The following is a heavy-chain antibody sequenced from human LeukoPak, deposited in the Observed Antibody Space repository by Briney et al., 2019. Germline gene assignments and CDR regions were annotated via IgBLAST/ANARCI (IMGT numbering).Heavy chain of an antibody. V-gene: IGHV3-66*01. Sequence: GGSLRLSCAASGFTVGSDYMGWVRQAPEKGLEWVSLISSGGSTYYADSLKGRFTISRDNSKSTLYLQMNSLRAEDTAVYYCGRVGDGYNDNYWGQGTLVTVSS. CDR1: GFTVGSDY. CDR2: ISSGGST. D-gene: IGHD5-24*01. J-gene: IGHJ4*02. CDR3: GRVGDGYNDNY.